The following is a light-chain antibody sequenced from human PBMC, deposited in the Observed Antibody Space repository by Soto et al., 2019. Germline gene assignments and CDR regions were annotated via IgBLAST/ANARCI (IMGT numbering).Light chain of an antibody. J-gene: IGLJ1*01. CDR1: SSDVGSYNL. Sequence: QSVLTQPASVSGFPGRSITISCTGTSSDVGSYNLVSWYQQHPGKAPKLMIYEVSKRPSGVSNRFSGSKSGDTASLTISGLQAEDESDYYCCSYAGSRSYVFGTGTKVTVL. V-gene: IGLV2-23*02. CDR3: CSYAGSRSYV. CDR2: EVS.